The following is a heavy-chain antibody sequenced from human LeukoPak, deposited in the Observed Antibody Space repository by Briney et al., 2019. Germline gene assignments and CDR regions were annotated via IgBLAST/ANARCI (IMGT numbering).Heavy chain of an antibody. CDR2: ISSSSSYI. CDR3: ARGGDTAMVDDY. CDR1: GFTFSSYS. D-gene: IGHD5-18*01. Sequence: PAGSLRLSCAASGFTFSSYSMNWVRQAPGKGLEWVSSISSSSSYIYYADSVKGRFTISRDNAKNSLYLQMNSLRAEDTAVYYCARGGDTAMVDDYWGQGTLVTVSS. V-gene: IGHV3-21*01. J-gene: IGHJ4*02.